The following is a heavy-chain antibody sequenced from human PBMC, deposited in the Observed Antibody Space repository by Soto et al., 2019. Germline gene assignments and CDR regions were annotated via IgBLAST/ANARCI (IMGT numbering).Heavy chain of an antibody. CDR3: ATFRSSSSFNYYYYGMDV. J-gene: IGHJ6*02. V-gene: IGHV3-21*01. Sequence: PGGSLRLSCAASGFTSSSYSMNWVRQAPGKGLEWVSSISSSSSYIYYADSVKGRFTISRDNAKNSLYLQMNSLRAEDTAVYYCATFRSSSSFNYYYYGMDVWGQGTTVTVSS. CDR1: GFTSSSYS. CDR2: ISSSSSYI. D-gene: IGHD6-6*01.